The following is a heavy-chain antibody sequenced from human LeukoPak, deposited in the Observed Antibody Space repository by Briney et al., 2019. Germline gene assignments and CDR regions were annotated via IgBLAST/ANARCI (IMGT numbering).Heavy chain of an antibody. CDR3: AKVGIWFGELSSYFDY. CDR2: ISGSGGST. V-gene: IGHV3-23*01. CDR1: GFTFSSYA. Sequence: GGSLRLSCAASGFTFSSYAVSWVRQAPGKGLEWVSAISGSGGSTYYADSVKGRFTISRDNSKNTLYLQMNSLRAEGTAVYYCAKVGIWFGELSSYFDYWGQGTLVTVSS. J-gene: IGHJ4*02. D-gene: IGHD3-10*01.